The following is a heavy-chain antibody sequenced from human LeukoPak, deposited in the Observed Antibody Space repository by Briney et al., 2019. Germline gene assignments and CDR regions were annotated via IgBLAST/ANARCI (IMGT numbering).Heavy chain of an antibody. CDR2: IIPIFGTA. D-gene: IGHD5-18*01. V-gene: IGHV1-69*13. J-gene: IGHJ6*02. CDR3: ASADTAMVTVDYYGMDV. Sequence: APVKVSCKASGGTFSSYAISWVRQAPGQGLEWMGGIIPIFGTANYAQKFQGRVTITADESTSTAYMELSSLRSEDTAVYYCASADTAMVTVDYYGMDVWGQGTTVTVSS. CDR1: GGTFSSYA.